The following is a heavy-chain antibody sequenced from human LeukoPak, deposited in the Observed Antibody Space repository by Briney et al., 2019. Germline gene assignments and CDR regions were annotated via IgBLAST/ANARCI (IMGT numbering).Heavy chain of an antibody. CDR1: GGSISSYY. CDR2: MYYSANA. CDR3: ARDYRAAAGKNYYFDY. V-gene: IGHV4-59*12. J-gene: IGHJ4*02. D-gene: IGHD6-13*01. Sequence: SETLSLTCTVSGGSISSYYWSWIRQPPGKGLEWIGSMYYSANANYNPSLNSRVSMSVDPSKNQFSLRLSSVTAADTAIYYCARDYRAAAGKNYYFDYWGQGTLVTVSS.